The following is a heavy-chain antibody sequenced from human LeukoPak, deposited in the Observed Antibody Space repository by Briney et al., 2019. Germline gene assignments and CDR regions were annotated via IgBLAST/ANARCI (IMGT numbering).Heavy chain of an antibody. CDR1: GFTFSSYW. D-gene: IGHD3-10*01. Sequence: GGSLRPSCAASGFTFSSYWMHWVRQAPGKGLVWVSRINSDGSSTSYADSVKGRFTISRDNAKNTLYLQMNSLRAEDTAVYYCARTVPGYFFDYWGQGTLVTVSS. CDR3: ARTVPGYFFDY. V-gene: IGHV3-74*01. J-gene: IGHJ4*02. CDR2: INSDGSST.